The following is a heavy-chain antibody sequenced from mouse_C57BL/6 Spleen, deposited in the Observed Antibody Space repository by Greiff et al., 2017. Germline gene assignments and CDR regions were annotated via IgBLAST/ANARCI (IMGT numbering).Heavy chain of an antibody. CDR1: GFTFSDYY. Sequence: EVKLVESEGGLVQPGSSMKLSCTASGFTFSDYYMAWVRQVPEKGLEWVANINYDGSSNYYLASLKSRFIISRDNAKNILYLQMSSLKSEDTATYYCARARVDYYGSSSYYFDYWGQGTTLTVSS. J-gene: IGHJ2*01. CDR3: ARARVDYYGSSSYYFDY. D-gene: IGHD1-1*01. CDR2: INYDGSSN. V-gene: IGHV5-16*01.